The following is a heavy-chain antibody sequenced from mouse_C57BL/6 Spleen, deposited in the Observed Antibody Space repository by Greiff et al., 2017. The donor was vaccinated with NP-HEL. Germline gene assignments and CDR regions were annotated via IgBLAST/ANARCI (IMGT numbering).Heavy chain of an antibody. CDR3: ARSRNYFSYWYFDV. D-gene: IGHD2-1*01. Sequence: VKLQESGPGLVAPSQSLSITCTVSGFSLTSYAISWVRQPPGKGLEWLGVIWTGGGTNYNSALKSRLSISKDNSKSQVFLKMNSLQTDDTARYYCARSRNYFSYWYFDVWGTGTTVTVSS. CDR1: GFSLTSYA. J-gene: IGHJ1*03. CDR2: IWTGGGT. V-gene: IGHV2-9-1*01.